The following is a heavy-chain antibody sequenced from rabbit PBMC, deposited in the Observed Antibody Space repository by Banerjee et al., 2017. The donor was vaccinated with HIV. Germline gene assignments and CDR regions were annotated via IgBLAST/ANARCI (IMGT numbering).Heavy chain of an antibody. CDR3: ARGSSVGSTYYDGMDL. J-gene: IGHJ6*01. CDR2: IVGGSSGST. V-gene: IGHV1S45*01. D-gene: IGHD8-1*01. CDR1: GFSFSSGYD. Sequence: QEQLVESGGALVTPGGTLTLTGTASGFSFSSGYDMSWVRQAPGKGLEWITLIVGGSSGSTHYASWAKGRFTISKTSSTTVTLRMTSLTAADTATYFCARGSSVGSTYYDGMDLWGQGTLVTVS.